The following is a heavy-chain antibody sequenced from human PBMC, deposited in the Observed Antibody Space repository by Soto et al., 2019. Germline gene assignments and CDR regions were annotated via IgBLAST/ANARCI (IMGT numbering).Heavy chain of an antibody. V-gene: IGHV1-69*02. CDR2: IIPILGIA. CDR3: ARFCSSTSCYIAHRTTRGWFDP. D-gene: IGHD2-2*02. Sequence: QVQLVQSGAEVKKPGSSVKVSCKASGGTFSSYTISWVRQAHGQGLEWMGRIIPILGIANYAQKFQGRVTITADKSTSTAYMELSSLRSEDTAVYYCARFCSSTSCYIAHRTTRGWFDPWGQGTLVTVSS. CDR1: GGTFSSYT. J-gene: IGHJ5*02.